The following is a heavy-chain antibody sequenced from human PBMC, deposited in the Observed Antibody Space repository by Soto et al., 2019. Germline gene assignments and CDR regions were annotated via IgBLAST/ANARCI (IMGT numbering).Heavy chain of an antibody. D-gene: IGHD3-16*01. CDR1: GFTFSNAW. CDR2: IKSKTDGGTT. CDR3: TTDPFAYTLYVYGMDV. V-gene: IGHV3-15*01. Sequence: EVQLVESGGGLVKPGGSLRLSCAASGFTFSNAWMSWVRQAPGKGLEWVGRIKSKTDGGTTDYAAPVKGRFTISRDDSKNTLSPQMNSLKTEDTAVYYCTTDPFAYTLYVYGMDVWGQGTTVTVSS. J-gene: IGHJ6*02.